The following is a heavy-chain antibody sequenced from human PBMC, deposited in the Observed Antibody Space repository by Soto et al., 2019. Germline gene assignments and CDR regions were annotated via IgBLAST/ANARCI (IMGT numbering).Heavy chain of an antibody. J-gene: IGHJ6*02. Sequence: QAQLEQSGGEVKKPGSSVKVSCKASRVAFSKFIVTWVRQAPGLGLEWVGGIIPIFGTANYAQKFQGRVTITADESTSTSDMEVSNLRSEDTAVYYCAKVRYSSPMGYYYGMDVWGQGTTVTVSS. D-gene: IGHD6-19*01. CDR2: IIPIFGTA. V-gene: IGHV1-69*01. CDR1: RVAFSKFI. CDR3: AKVRYSSPMGYYYGMDV.